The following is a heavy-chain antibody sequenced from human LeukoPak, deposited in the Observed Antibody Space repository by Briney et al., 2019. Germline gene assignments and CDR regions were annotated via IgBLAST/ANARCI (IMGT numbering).Heavy chain of an antibody. D-gene: IGHD3-3*01. Sequence: GGSLRLSCAASGFTFSSYSMNWVRQAPGKGLEWVSSISSSSSYIYYADSVKGRFTISRDNAKNSLYLQMNSLRAEDTAVCYCAREDTIFGVTDAFDIWGQGTMVTVSS. CDR3: AREDTIFGVTDAFDI. CDR1: GFTFSSYS. J-gene: IGHJ3*02. CDR2: ISSSSSYI. V-gene: IGHV3-21*01.